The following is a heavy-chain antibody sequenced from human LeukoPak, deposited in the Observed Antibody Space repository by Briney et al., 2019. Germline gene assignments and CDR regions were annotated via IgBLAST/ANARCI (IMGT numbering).Heavy chain of an antibody. CDR3: ARAGGYYYDSRGYYALDY. J-gene: IGHJ4*02. D-gene: IGHD3-22*01. CDR2: ISAYNGNT. V-gene: IGHV1-18*01. CDR1: GYTFTSYG. Sequence: GASVKASCKASGYTFTSYGISWVRQAPGQGLEWMGWISAYNGNTNYAQKLQGRVTMTTDTSTSTAYMELRSLRSDDTAVYYCARAGGYYYDSRGYYALDYWGQGTLVTVSS.